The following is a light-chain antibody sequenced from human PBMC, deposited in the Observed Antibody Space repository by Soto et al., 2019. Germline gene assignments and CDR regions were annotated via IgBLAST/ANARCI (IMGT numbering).Light chain of an antibody. CDR2: EVS. V-gene: IGLV2-14*01. Sequence: QSALTQPASVSGSPGQSSTISCTGTSIDVGGYNYVSGYQQQPDKAPKLMIYEVSYRPSWVSNRFSGSKSGNTDSLTISGLQPEDEADYYCSSYTTSNTLVFGTGTKVTVL. CDR3: SSYTTSNTLV. CDR1: SIDVGGYNY. J-gene: IGLJ1*01.